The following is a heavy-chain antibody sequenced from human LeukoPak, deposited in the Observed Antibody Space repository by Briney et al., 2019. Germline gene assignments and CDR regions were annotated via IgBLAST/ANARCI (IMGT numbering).Heavy chain of an antibody. D-gene: IGHD3-22*01. CDR1: GYTFTSYG. CDR3: ARDQGATITMIVVDAFDI. J-gene: IGHJ3*02. V-gene: IGHV1-18*01. CDR2: ISAYNGNT. Sequence: ASVKVSCKASGYTFTSYGISWVRQAPGQGLEWMGWISAYNGNTNYAQKLQGRVTMTTDTSTSTAYMELRSLRSDDTAVYYCARDQGATITMIVVDAFDIWGQGTMVTVSS.